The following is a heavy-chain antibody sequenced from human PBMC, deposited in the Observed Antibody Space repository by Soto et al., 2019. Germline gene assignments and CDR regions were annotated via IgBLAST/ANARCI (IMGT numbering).Heavy chain of an antibody. CDR1: GGSISGHY. CDR2: IFYSGSTTY. CDR3: ARVGSSGWSPDY. D-gene: IGHD6-19*01. J-gene: IGHJ4*02. V-gene: IGHV4-59*11. Sequence: NPSETLSLTCTVSGGSISGHYWIWIRQPPGEGMEWIGYIFYSGSTTYNNNPSLKSRVSISVDTSKNQFYLRLSSVTAADTAVYYCARVGSSGWSPDYWGQGTLVIVSS.